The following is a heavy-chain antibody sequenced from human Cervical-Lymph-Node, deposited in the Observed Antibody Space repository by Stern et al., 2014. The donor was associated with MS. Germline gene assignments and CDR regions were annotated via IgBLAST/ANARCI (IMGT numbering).Heavy chain of an antibody. J-gene: IGHJ4*02. CDR2: LSSSGSTI. CDR1: GFTFSSYS. V-gene: IGHV3-48*01. D-gene: IGHD6-19*01. Sequence: EMQLVESGGDLVQPGGSLRLSCAASGFTFSSYSINWVRQAPGKGLEWVSYLSSSGSTIHYADFVKGRFTISRDNAKNVLYLQLSSLTAEDTAVYYCARVGVDRGWYYWGQGTLVTVSS. CDR3: ARVGVDRGWYY.